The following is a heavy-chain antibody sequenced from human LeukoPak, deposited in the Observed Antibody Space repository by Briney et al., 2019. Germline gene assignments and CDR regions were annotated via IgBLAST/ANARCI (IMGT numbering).Heavy chain of an antibody. V-gene: IGHV4-59*12. CDR2: IYYRGST. J-gene: IGHJ4*02. Sequence: PSETLSLTCSVSGGSMGTYYWTWVRQPPGKGLEWIGYIYYRGSTNYNPSLKSRVTISVDTSKNQFSLKLSSVTAADTAVYYCARGRGYGEGYWGQGTLVTVSS. CDR1: GGSMGTYY. D-gene: IGHD4-17*01. CDR3: ARGRGYGEGY.